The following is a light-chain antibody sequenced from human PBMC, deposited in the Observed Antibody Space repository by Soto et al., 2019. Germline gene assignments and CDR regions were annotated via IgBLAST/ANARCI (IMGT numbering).Light chain of an antibody. J-gene: IGKJ5*01. CDR1: EGIPNY. Sequence: IQMTQSPSSLSASVGDRVTITCRASEGIPNYLAWYQKKPGEAPKLLIYDASILQSGVPSRFSGGGSGTDFTLTISSLQPEDVASYHCQRYNTAVMAFGQGTRLDIK. CDR3: QRYNTAVMA. CDR2: DAS. V-gene: IGKV1-27*01.